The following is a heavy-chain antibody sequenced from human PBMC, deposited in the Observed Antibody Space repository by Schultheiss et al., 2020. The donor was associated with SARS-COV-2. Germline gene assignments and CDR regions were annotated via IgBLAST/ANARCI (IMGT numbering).Heavy chain of an antibody. Sequence: GGSLRLSCAASGFTFSSYAMHWVRQAPGKGLEWVAVIWYDGSNKYYADSVKGRFTISRDNSKNTLYLQMNSLRAEDTAVYYCARDYGGWSLDYWGQGTLVTVSS. CDR1: GFTFSSYA. CDR2: IWYDGSNK. D-gene: IGHD6-19*01. CDR3: ARDYGGWSLDY. J-gene: IGHJ4*02. V-gene: IGHV3-30*04.